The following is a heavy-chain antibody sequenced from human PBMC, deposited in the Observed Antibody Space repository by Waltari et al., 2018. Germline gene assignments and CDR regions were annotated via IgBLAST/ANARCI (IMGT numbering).Heavy chain of an antibody. CDR3: ARVRSRTVAGYWYFDL. V-gene: IGHV1-3*01. CDR2: INAGNGNT. Sequence: QVQLVQSGAEVKKPGASVKVSCKASGYTFTSYAMHWLRRAPGQRLEWMGWINAGNGNTKYSQKFQGRVTITRDTSASTAYMELSSLRSEDTAVYYCARVRSRTVAGYWYFDLWGRGTLVTVSS. J-gene: IGHJ2*01. CDR1: GYTFTSYA. D-gene: IGHD6-19*01.